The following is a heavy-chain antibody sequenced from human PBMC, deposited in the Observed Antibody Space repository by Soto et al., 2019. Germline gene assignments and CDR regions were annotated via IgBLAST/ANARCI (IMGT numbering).Heavy chain of an antibody. D-gene: IGHD3-3*01. CDR3: ASWGITIFGVVISGMDV. CDR2: ISSSSSTI. J-gene: IGHJ6*02. V-gene: IGHV3-48*02. Sequence: GGSLRLSCAASGFTFSSYSMNWVRQAPGKGLEWVSYISSSSSTIYYADSVKGRFTISRDNAKNSLYLQMNSLRDEDTSVYYCASWGITIFGVVISGMDVWGQGTTVTVSS. CDR1: GFTFSSYS.